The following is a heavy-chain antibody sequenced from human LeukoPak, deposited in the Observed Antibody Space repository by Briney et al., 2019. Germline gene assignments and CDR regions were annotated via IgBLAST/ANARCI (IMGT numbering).Heavy chain of an antibody. CDR2: ISGSNGNT. D-gene: IGHD3-10*01. CDR1: GFTLTSCA. V-gene: IGHV3-23*01. CDR3: AKRGSSGSYFYFDY. J-gene: IGHJ4*02. Sequence: PGGSLRLSCAASGFTLTSCAMSWVRQARGKGLEWVSGISGSNGNTYYADSVKGRFTIFRDNSKNTLYLQMNSARAEDTAIYFCAKRGSSGSYFYFDYWGQGALVTASS.